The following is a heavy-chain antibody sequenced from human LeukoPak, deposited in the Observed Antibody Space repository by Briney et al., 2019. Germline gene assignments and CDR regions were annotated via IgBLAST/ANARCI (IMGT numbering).Heavy chain of an antibody. CDR1: GFTFSSYS. Sequence: GGSLRLSCAASGFTFSSYSMNWVRQAPGKGLEWVSSISSSSSYIYYADSVKGRFTISRDNAKNSLYLQMNSLRAEDTAVYYCARDRDENIAADVRPPGIWGQGTMVTVSS. J-gene: IGHJ3*02. CDR3: ARDRDENIAADVRPPGI. V-gene: IGHV3-21*01. D-gene: IGHD6-13*01. CDR2: ISSSSSYI.